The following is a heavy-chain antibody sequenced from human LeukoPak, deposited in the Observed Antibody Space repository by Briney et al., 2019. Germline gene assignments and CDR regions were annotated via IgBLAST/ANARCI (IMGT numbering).Heavy chain of an antibody. Sequence: ASVKVSCKASGYSFTSYGISWVRRAPGQGLEWMGWISGYNADINYAQKLRGRVTMTTDTSTSTAYMEVRSLTSDDTAVYYCARDRGYNPDTFDIWGQGTMVTVSS. CDR2: ISGYNADI. J-gene: IGHJ3*02. CDR3: ARDRGYNPDTFDI. V-gene: IGHV1-18*01. CDR1: GYSFTSYG. D-gene: IGHD5-18*01.